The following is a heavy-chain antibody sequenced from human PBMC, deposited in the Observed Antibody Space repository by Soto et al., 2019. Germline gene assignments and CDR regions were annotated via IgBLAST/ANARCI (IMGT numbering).Heavy chain of an antibody. CDR2: IYYSGSN. V-gene: IGHV4-31*03. Sequence: QVQLQESGPGLVKPSQTLSLTCTVSCGSIISGGYYWSWIRQHPGKRLEWIGYIYYSGSNYYNTSLKSRVTLSVDTAKNQFSLKLSSVPGADTAVYYCARGRGTISDYYPFFDYLGQGTLVTVSS. J-gene: IGHJ4*02. D-gene: IGHD3-22*01. CDR1: CGSIISGGYY. CDR3: ARGRGTISDYYPFFDY.